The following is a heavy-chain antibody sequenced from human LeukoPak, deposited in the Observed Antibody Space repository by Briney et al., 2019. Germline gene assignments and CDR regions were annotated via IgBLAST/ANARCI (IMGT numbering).Heavy chain of an antibody. CDR2: IIPIFGTA. J-gene: IGHJ4*02. CDR1: GGTFSSYA. D-gene: IGHD1-26*01. V-gene: IGHV1-69*05. Sequence: SVKVSCKASGGTFSSYAISWVRQAPGQGLEWMGGIIPIFGTANYAQKFQGRVTITTDESTSTAYMELSSLRSEDTAVYYCARGRNRYSGSYTSDYWGQGTLVTVSS. CDR3: ARGRNRYSGSYTSDY.